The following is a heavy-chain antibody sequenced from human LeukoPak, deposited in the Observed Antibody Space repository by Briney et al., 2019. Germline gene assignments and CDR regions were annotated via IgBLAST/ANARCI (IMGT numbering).Heavy chain of an antibody. V-gene: IGHV1-46*01. CDR3: ARDVGITVVRGTFDY. CDR2: INPSGGRT. Sequence: ASVKVSCKASGFTFTGYYMHWVRQAPGQGLEWIGIINPSGGRTRYAQRLQGRVTMTRDTSTSTVYMELGSLRSEDTAVYYCARDVGITVVRGTFDYWGQGTLVTVSS. CDR1: GFTFTGYY. J-gene: IGHJ4*01. D-gene: IGHD3-10*01.